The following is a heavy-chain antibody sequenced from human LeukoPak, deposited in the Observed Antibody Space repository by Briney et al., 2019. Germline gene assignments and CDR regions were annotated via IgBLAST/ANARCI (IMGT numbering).Heavy chain of an antibody. CDR2: IYHSGST. CDR1: GGSISTYY. D-gene: IGHD5-12*01. J-gene: IGHJ4*02. V-gene: IGHV4-59*01. Sequence: PSETLSLTCTLSGGSISTYYWSWIRQPPGKGLEWIGYIYHSGSTNYNPSLKSRVTISVDTSKNQFSQKLSSVTAADTAVYYCARGGGYASPIGYWGQGALVTVSS. CDR3: ARGGGYASPIGY.